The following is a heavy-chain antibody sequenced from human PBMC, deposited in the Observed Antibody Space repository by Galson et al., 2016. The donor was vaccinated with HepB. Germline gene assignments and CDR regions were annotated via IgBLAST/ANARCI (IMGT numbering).Heavy chain of an antibody. Sequence: TLSLTCAVSGGSISSGGYSWSWIRQPPGKGLEWIGYIYHSGSTYYNPSLISRVTISLDRSKNQFSLKLSSVAAADTAVYYCARGGGEPWIQLQWYFDLWGRGTLVTVSS. CDR2: IYHSGST. CDR1: GGSISSGGYS. CDR3: ARGGGEPWIQLQWYFDL. V-gene: IGHV4-30-2*01. J-gene: IGHJ2*01. D-gene: IGHD5-18*01.